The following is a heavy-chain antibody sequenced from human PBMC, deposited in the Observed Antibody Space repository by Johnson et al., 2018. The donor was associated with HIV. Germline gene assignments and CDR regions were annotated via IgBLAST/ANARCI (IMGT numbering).Heavy chain of an antibody. CDR1: GFTFSNAW. Sequence: VQLVESGGGLVQPGGSLRLSCAASGFTFSNAWMSWVRQAPGKGLEWVSGISWNSGSIGYADSVKGRFTISRDNAKNSLYLQMNSLRAEDTALYYCAKDRRYYDYVWGDAFDIWGQGTMVTVSS. CDR3: AKDRRYYDYVWGDAFDI. J-gene: IGHJ3*02. V-gene: IGHV3-9*01. CDR2: ISWNSGSI. D-gene: IGHD3-16*01.